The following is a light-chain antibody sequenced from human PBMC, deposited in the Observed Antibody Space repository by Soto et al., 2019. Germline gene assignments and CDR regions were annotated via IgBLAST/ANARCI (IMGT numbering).Light chain of an antibody. J-gene: IGLJ3*02. V-gene: IGLV2-8*01. CDR3: SSYAGNNNVV. Sequence: QSALTQPASVSGSPGQSIAISCTGSGSDVGGYNYVSWYQQHPGKAPKLMIYEVSKRPSGVPDRFSGSKSGNTASLTVSGLQAEDEADYYCSSYAGNNNVVFGGGTKLTVL. CDR2: EVS. CDR1: GSDVGGYNY.